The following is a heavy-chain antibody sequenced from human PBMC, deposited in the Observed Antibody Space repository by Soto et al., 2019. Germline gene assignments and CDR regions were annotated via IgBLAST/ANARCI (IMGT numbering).Heavy chain of an antibody. D-gene: IGHD3-3*01. V-gene: IGHV4-4*02. CDR3: ASTSYYDFWSGYYTFDY. J-gene: IGHJ4*02. Sequence: TSETLSLTCAVSGGSISSSNWWSWVRQPPGKGLEWIGEIYHSGSTNYNPSLKSRVTISVDKSKNQFSLKLSSVTAADTAVYYCASTSYYDFWSGYYTFDYWGQGTLVTVSS. CDR2: IYHSGST. CDR1: GGSISSSNW.